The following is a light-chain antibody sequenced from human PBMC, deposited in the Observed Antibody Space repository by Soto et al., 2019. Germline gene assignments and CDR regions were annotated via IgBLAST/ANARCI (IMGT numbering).Light chain of an antibody. J-gene: IGKJ1*01. CDR1: QSVSSN. CDR3: QHYNNWPRT. CDR2: GAS. V-gene: IGKV3-15*01. Sequence: EIVMTQSPATLSVSPGGRATLSCRASQSVSSNLAWYQQNPGQAHRLLINGASTRATGIPGRFSGSGYGTEFTLTISSLQSEDFAVYYCQHYNNWPRTFGQGTKVDIK.